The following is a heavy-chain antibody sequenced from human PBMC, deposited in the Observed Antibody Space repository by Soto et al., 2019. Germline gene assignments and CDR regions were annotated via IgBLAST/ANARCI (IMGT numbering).Heavy chain of an antibody. Sequence: SWEECGGAFGSNSRRWVQQATGQGLEWMGGIIPIFGTANYAQKFQGRVTITADESTGTAYMELSSLRSEDTAVYYCARVLSSSSGHFYYYHGIDV. D-gene: IGHD6-6*01. CDR2: IIPIFGTA. CDR3: ARVLSSSSGHFYYYHGIDV. CDR1: GGAFGSNS. V-gene: IGHV1-69*01. J-gene: IGHJ6*01.